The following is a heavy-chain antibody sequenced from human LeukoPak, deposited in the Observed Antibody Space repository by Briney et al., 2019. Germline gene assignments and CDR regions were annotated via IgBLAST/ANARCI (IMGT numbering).Heavy chain of an antibody. CDR1: GGSISSYY. V-gene: IGHV4-59*01. J-gene: IGHJ4*02. Sequence: SETLSLTCTVSGGSISSYYWSWIRQPPGKGLEWIGYMYYSENTNYNPSLKSRVTISVDTSKNQFPLKLTSVTAADTAMYYCARGYRTTGPFDYWGQGTLVTVSS. D-gene: IGHD2/OR15-2a*01. CDR2: MYYSENT. CDR3: ARGYRTTGPFDY.